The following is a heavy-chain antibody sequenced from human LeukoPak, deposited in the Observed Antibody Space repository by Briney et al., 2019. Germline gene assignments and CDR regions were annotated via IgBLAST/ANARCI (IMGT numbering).Heavy chain of an antibody. D-gene: IGHD6-6*01. J-gene: IGHJ4*02. V-gene: IGHV3-66*01. CDR2: IKSDGTT. CDR1: GYTVSRHY. CDR3: AAEKQLGRPDY. Sequence: GGSLRLSCVASGYTVSRHYISWVRQAPGKGLEWVSVIKSDGTTYSADSVKGRFTVSRDNSKNTLYLQMNSLRAEDTAVYYCAAEKQLGRPDYWGQGTLVTVSS.